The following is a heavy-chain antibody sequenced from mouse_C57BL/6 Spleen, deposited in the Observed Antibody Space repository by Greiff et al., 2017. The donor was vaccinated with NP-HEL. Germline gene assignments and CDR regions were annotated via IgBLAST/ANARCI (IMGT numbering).Heavy chain of an antibody. V-gene: IGHV5-9*01. J-gene: IGHJ2*01. D-gene: IGHD2-2*01. CDR1: GFTFSSYT. CDR3: ARKGFSTMVFDY. Sequence: EVKVVESGGGLVKPGGSLKLSCAASGFTFSSYTMSWVRQTPEKRLEWVATISGGGGNTYYPDSVKGRFTISRDNAKNTLYLQMSSLRSEDTALYYWARKGFSTMVFDYWGQGTTLTVSS. CDR2: ISGGGGNT.